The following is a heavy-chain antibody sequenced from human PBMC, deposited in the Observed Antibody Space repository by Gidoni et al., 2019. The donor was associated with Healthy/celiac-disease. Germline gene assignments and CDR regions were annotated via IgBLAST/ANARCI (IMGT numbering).Heavy chain of an antibody. CDR1: GFSLSTSGVG. CDR2: IYWDDDK. D-gene: IGHD3-10*01. CDR3: AHSPFYGSGSYYNPPVPPPFAY. V-gene: IGHV2-5*02. Sequence: QITLKESGPTLVKPTQTLTLTCTFSGFSLSTSGVGVGWTRQPPGKALEWLALIYWDDDKRYSPSLKSRLTITKDTSKNQVVLTMTNMDPVDTATYYCAHSPFYGSGSYYNPPVPPPFAYWGQGTLVTVSS. J-gene: IGHJ4*02.